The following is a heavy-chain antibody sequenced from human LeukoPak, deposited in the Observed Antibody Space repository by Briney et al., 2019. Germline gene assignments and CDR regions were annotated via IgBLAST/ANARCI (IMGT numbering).Heavy chain of an antibody. Sequence: ASVKVSCKASGGTFSSYAISWVRQAPGQGLEWIGGIIPIFGTANYAQKFQGSVTITADESTSTAYMELSSLRSEDTAVYYCARDSSSLRSAYNWFDPWGQGTLVTVSS. J-gene: IGHJ5*02. D-gene: IGHD6-6*01. V-gene: IGHV1-69*01. CDR1: GGTFSSYA. CDR3: ARDSSSLRSAYNWFDP. CDR2: IIPIFGTA.